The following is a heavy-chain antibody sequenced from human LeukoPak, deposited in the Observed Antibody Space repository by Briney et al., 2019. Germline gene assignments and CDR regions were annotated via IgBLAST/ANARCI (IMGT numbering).Heavy chain of an antibody. D-gene: IGHD3-10*01. CDR1: GFTFSSYA. J-gene: IGHJ4*02. V-gene: IGHV3-23*01. CDR2: ISGSGGST. CDR3: FSGAMVRGLFDY. Sequence: GGSLRLSCAASGFTFSSYAMSWVRQAPGKGLEWVSAISGSGGSTYYADSVKGRFTISRDNSKNTLYLRMNSLRAEDTAVYYCFSGAMVRGLFDYWGQGTLVTVSS.